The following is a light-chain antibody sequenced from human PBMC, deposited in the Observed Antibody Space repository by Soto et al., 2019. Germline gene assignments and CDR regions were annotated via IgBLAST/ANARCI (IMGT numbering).Light chain of an antibody. CDR3: QQRSNWPGGMYT. CDR2: DAS. V-gene: IGKV3-11*01. CDR1: QSVSSY. J-gene: IGKJ2*01. Sequence: EIVLTQSPATLSLSPGERATLSCRASQSVSSYLAWYQQKPGQAPRLLIYDASNRATGIPARFSGSGSGTDFTLTISSLEPEDFAVYYYQQRSNWPGGMYTFGQGTKLEIK.